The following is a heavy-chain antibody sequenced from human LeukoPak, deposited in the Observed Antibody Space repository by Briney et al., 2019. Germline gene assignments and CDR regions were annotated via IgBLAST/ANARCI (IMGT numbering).Heavy chain of an antibody. D-gene: IGHD6-13*01. Sequence: SETLSLTCTVSGYSLSSGYYWGWIRPPPGKGLEWIGSIYHSGSTYYNPSLKSRVTISVDTSKNQFSLKLSSVTAADTAVYYCATTLSSSWYYNWFDPWGQGTLVTVSS. V-gene: IGHV4-38-2*02. CDR2: IYHSGST. J-gene: IGHJ5*02. CDR1: GYSLSSGYY. CDR3: ATTLSSSWYYNWFDP.